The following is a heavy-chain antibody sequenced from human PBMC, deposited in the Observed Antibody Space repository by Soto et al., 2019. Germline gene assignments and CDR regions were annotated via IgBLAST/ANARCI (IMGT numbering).Heavy chain of an antibody. Sequence: GGSLRLSCAASGFTFSSYAMSWVRQAPGKGPEWVSAISGSGGSTYYADSVKGRFTISRDNSKNTLYLQMNSLRAEDTAVYYCAKALRIVPAAGWSAVVWGQGTTVTVSS. CDR3: AKALRIVPAAGWSAVV. J-gene: IGHJ6*02. CDR2: ISGSGGST. V-gene: IGHV3-23*01. D-gene: IGHD2-2*01. CDR1: GFTFSSYA.